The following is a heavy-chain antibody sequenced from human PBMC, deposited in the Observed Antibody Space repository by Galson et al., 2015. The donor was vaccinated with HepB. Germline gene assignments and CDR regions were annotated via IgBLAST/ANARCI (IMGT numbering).Heavy chain of an antibody. CDR2: INPNSGGT. D-gene: IGHD6-13*01. Sequence: SVKVSCKASGYTFTGYYMHWVRQAPGQGLEWMGWINPNSGGTNYAQKFQGRVTMTRDTSISTAYMELSRLRSDDTAVYYCASRSVGSSSWYDPIDYWGQGTLVTVSS. V-gene: IGHV1-2*02. CDR1: GYTFTGYY. J-gene: IGHJ4*02. CDR3: ASRSVGSSSWYDPIDY.